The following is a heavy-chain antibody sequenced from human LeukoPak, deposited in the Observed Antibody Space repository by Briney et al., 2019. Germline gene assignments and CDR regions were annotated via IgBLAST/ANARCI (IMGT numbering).Heavy chain of an antibody. Sequence: GGSLRLSCAAAGFTFSSYWMSWVRQAPGKGLEWVANIKQDGSEKYYVDSVKGRFTISRDNSKNTLYLQMNSLRAEDTAIYYCARGAHKRDDYGGFFDYWGQGTLVTVSS. J-gene: IGHJ4*02. CDR1: GFTFSSYW. CDR2: IKQDGSEK. CDR3: ARGAHKRDDYGGFFDY. V-gene: IGHV3-7*01. D-gene: IGHD4-23*01.